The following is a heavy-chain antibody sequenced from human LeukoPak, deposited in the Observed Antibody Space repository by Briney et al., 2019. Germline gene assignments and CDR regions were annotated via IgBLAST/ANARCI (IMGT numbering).Heavy chain of an antibody. CDR2: ISGSGGST. J-gene: IGHJ6*02. Sequence: PGGSLRLSCAASGFTFSSYAMSWVRQAPGKGLEWVSAISGSGGSTYYADSVKGRFTISRDNSKNTLYLQMNSLRAEDTAVYYCAKVTEGDYDFWSGYSTHYYYYGMDVWGQGTTVTVSS. V-gene: IGHV3-23*01. CDR1: GFTFSSYA. D-gene: IGHD3-3*01. CDR3: AKVTEGDYDFWSGYSTHYYYYGMDV.